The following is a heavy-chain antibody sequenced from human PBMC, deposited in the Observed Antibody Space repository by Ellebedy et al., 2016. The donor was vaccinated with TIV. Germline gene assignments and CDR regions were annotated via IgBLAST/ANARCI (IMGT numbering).Heavy chain of an antibody. V-gene: IGHV3-7*01. J-gene: IGHJ4*02. CDR2: IKQDGSEK. Sequence: GESLKISCAASGFTFSDHYMDWVRQAPGKGLEWVANIKQDGSEKNYVGSVMGRFTISRDNAKNSLYLQMDSLRAEDTAVYYCARGPATIFGVVKPLDFWGQGTQVTVSS. CDR3: ARGPATIFGVVKPLDF. D-gene: IGHD3-3*01. CDR1: GFTFSDHY.